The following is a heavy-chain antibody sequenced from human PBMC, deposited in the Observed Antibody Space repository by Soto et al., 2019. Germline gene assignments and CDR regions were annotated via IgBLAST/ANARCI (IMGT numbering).Heavy chain of an antibody. J-gene: IGHJ4*02. CDR2: ISSSSSYI. CDR3: ARDYYDSSGYYYD. Sequence: GGSLGLSSAASGVTFSSYSRNWVRQAPGKGLEWVSSISSSSSYIYYADSVKGRFTISRDNAKNSLYLQMNSLRAEDTAVYYCARDYYDSSGYYYDWGQGTLVTVYS. D-gene: IGHD3-22*01. CDR1: GVTFSSYS. V-gene: IGHV3-21*01.